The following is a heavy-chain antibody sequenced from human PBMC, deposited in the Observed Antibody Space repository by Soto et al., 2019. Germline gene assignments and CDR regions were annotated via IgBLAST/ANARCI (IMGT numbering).Heavy chain of an antibody. CDR1: GFTFSGNT. CDR2: ISGSSRDI. CDR3: ARDPLGGGDSDWFAP. Sequence: EVRLVESGGGLVKPGGSLRLSCAASGFTFSGNTMNWVRQAPGKGLEWVSSISGSSRDIYYADSVKGRFTVSRNNAKNSLYLQMNSLRAEDTAMYYCARDPLGGGDSDWFAPWGQGTLVTVSS. J-gene: IGHJ5*02. V-gene: IGHV3-21*01. D-gene: IGHD2-21*02.